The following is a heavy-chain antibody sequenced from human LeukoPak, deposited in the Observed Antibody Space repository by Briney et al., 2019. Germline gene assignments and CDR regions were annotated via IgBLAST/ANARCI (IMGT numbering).Heavy chain of an antibody. CDR3: ARAPQVLQYRWWFDP. V-gene: IGHV3-48*03. J-gene: IGHJ5*02. CDR1: GFTFSRYE. CDR2: ISGSGDTI. D-gene: IGHD5-24*01. Sequence: PGGSLRLSCAASGFTFSRYEMNWVRQAPGKGLEWISYISGSGDTIYYADSVKGRFTISRDNAKNSLYLQMNSLRAEDTAVYHCARAPQVLQYRWWFDPWGQGTLVIVSS.